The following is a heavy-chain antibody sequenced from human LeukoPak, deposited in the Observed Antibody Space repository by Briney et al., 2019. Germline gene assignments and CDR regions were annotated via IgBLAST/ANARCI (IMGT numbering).Heavy chain of an antibody. Sequence: SETLSLTCAVYGGSFSGYYWSWIRQPPGKGLEWIGEINLSGSTNYNPSLKSRVTISVDTSKNQFSLKLSSVTAADTAVYYCARGDYDILTGYPYYYYYGMDVWGQGTTVTVSS. J-gene: IGHJ6*02. V-gene: IGHV4-34*01. CDR3: ARGDYDILTGYPYYYYYGMDV. CDR1: GGSFSGYY. CDR2: INLSGST. D-gene: IGHD3-9*01.